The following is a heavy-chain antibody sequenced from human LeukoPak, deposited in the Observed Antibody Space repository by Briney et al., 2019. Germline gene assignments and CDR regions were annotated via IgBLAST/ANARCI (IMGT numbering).Heavy chain of an antibody. Sequence: GASLRLSCAASGFTFSSYAMSWVRQAPGKGLEWVSAISGSSGSTYYADSVKGRFTISRDNSKNTLYLQMNSLRAEDTAVYYCAKVHYYDSSGPMGYWGQGTLVTVSS. V-gene: IGHV3-23*01. CDR2: ISGSSGST. D-gene: IGHD3-22*01. J-gene: IGHJ4*02. CDR3: AKVHYYDSSGPMGY. CDR1: GFTFSSYA.